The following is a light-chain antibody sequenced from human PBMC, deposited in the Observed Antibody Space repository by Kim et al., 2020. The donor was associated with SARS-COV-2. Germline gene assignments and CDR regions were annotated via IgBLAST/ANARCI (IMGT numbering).Light chain of an antibody. CDR1: QSISDW. CDR3: QHYNRYPMYT. CDR2: KAS. Sequence: DIQMTQSPSTLSASVGDRVTITSRASQSISDWLAWYQQKPGEAPRLLIFKASSLESGVPSRFSGSGSGTEFTLTISSLQPDDFATYYCQHYNRYPMYTFGQGTKLEI. J-gene: IGKJ2*01. V-gene: IGKV1-5*03.